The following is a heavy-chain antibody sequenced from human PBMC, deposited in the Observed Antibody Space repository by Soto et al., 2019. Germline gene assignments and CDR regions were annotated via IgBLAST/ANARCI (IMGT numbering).Heavy chain of an antibody. J-gene: IGHJ6*02. CDR3: AKVVYDFWSGYLSPHYYYYGMDV. CDR2: ISGSGGST. Sequence: EVQLLESGGGLVQPGGSLRLSCAASGFTFSSYAMSWVRQAPGKGLEWVSAISGSGGSTYYADSVKGRFTISRDNSKNTLYLQMNSLRAEDTAVYYCAKVVYDFWSGYLSPHYYYYGMDVWGQGTTVTVSS. V-gene: IGHV3-23*01. D-gene: IGHD3-3*01. CDR1: GFTFSSYA.